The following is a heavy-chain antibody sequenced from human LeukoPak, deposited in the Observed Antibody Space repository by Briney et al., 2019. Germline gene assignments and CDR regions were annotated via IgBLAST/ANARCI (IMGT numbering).Heavy chain of an antibody. CDR3: ARGVRKLGAAAAGNYYFDY. Sequence: ASVKVSCKASGYTFTSYDINWVRQATGQGLEWMGWMNPNSGNTGYAQKFQGRVTITRNTSISTAYIELSSLRSEDTAVYYCARGVRKLGAAAAGNYYFDYWGQGTLVTVSS. J-gene: IGHJ4*02. V-gene: IGHV1-8*03. D-gene: IGHD6-13*01. CDR2: MNPNSGNT. CDR1: GYTFTSYD.